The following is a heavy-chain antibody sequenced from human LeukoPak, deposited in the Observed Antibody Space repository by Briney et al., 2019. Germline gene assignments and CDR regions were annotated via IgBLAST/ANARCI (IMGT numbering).Heavy chain of an antibody. Sequence: PSETLSLTCTVSGGSISSYYWSWTRQPPGKGLEWIGYIYYSGSTNYNPSLKSRVTISVDTSKNQFSLKLSSVTAADTAVYYCATRAYSSGWDSDYWGQGTLVTVSS. CDR3: ATRAYSSGWDSDY. CDR1: GGSISSYY. CDR2: IYYSGST. J-gene: IGHJ4*02. D-gene: IGHD6-19*01. V-gene: IGHV4-59*08.